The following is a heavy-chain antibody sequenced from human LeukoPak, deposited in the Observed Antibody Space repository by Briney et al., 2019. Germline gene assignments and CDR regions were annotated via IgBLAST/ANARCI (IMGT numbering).Heavy chain of an antibody. CDR3: AKERRGYSGYERSYYYYYGMDV. J-gene: IGHJ6*04. V-gene: IGHV3-30*18. D-gene: IGHD5-12*01. CDR1: GFTFSTYG. Sequence: GRSLRLSCAASGFTFSTYGMHWVRQAPGKGLEWLAVISNDGSNKYYADSVKGRFTISRDKSKNTLYLQMNSLRAEDTAVYYCAKERRGYSGYERSYYYYYGMDVWGKGTTVTVSS. CDR2: ISNDGSNK.